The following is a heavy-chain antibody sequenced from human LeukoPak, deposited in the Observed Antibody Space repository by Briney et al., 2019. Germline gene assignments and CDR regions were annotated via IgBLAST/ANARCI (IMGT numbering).Heavy chain of an antibody. CDR3: ARGRGVVVPAAIRRNWFDP. CDR1: GGSFSGYY. Sequence: SETLSLTCAVYGGSFSGYYWSWLRQPPGKGLEWIGEINHSGSTNYNPSLKSRVTISVDTSKNQFSLKLSSVTAADTAVYYCARGRGVVVPAAIRRNWFDPWGQGTLVTVSS. J-gene: IGHJ5*02. V-gene: IGHV4-34*01. D-gene: IGHD2-2*02. CDR2: INHSGST.